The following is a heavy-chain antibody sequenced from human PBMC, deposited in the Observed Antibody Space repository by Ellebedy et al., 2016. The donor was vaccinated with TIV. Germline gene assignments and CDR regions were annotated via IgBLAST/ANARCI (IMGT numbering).Heavy chain of an antibody. CDR3: ARSKSQYYDFWSGYLK. J-gene: IGHJ4*02. D-gene: IGHD3-3*01. CDR1: GYTFTGYY. CDR2: INPNSGGT. Sequence: ASVKVSXXASGYTFTGYYMHWVRQAPGQGLEWMGWINPNSGGTNYAQKFQGWVTMTRDTSISTAYMELSRLRSDDTAVYYCARSKSQYYDFWSGYLKWGQGTLVTVSS. V-gene: IGHV1-2*04.